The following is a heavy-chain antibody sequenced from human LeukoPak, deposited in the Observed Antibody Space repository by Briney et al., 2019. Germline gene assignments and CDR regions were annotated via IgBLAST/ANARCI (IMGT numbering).Heavy chain of an antibody. J-gene: IGHJ3*02. Sequence: ASVTVSCKASGYTFTSYYMHWVRQAPGQGLDWMGRINPNNGGTNYAQKFQGRVTMTRDMSMSTAYMELSRLRSDDTAVYYCAGEDNSSGYRPFDIWGQGTMVTVPS. V-gene: IGHV1-2*06. CDR2: INPNNGGT. D-gene: IGHD3-22*01. CDR3: AGEDNSSGYRPFDI. CDR1: GYTFTSYY.